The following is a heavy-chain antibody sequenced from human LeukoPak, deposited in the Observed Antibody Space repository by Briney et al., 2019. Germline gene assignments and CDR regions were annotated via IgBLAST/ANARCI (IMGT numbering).Heavy chain of an antibody. CDR2: IYYSGST. D-gene: IGHD2-2*02. Sequence: SETLSLTCTVSGGSISSSSYYWGWIRQPPGKGLEWIGSIYYSGSTYYNPSLKSRVTISVDTSKNQFSLKLSSVTAADTAVYYCAGDYCSSTSCYSGAFDIWGQGTMVTVSS. V-gene: IGHV4-39*07. CDR1: GGSISSSSYY. J-gene: IGHJ3*02. CDR3: AGDYCSSTSCYSGAFDI.